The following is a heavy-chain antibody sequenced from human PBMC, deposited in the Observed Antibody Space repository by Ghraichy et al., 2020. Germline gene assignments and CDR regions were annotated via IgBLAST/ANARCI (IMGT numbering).Heavy chain of an antibody. J-gene: IGHJ6*02. Sequence: SETLSLTCTVSGGSISSYYWSWIRQPPGKGLEWIGYIYYSGSTNYNPSLKSRVTISLDTSKNQFSLKLSSVTAADTAVYYCARGSPLWDDYYYGMDVWGQGTTVTVSS. CDR2: IYYSGST. V-gene: IGHV4-59*01. D-gene: IGHD3-10*01. CDR1: GGSISSYY. CDR3: ARGSPLWDDYYYGMDV.